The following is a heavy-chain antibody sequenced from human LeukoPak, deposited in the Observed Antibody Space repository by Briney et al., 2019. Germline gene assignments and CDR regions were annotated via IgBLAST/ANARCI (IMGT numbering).Heavy chain of an antibody. J-gene: IGHJ4*02. V-gene: IGHV3-23*01. Sequence: PGGSLRLSCAASGFTFSSYEMSWARQAPGKGLEWVSCISASGGSTWYAESVKGRFTISRDNSKNTLYLQMNSLRAEDTAVYYCAKDPLHNPLGYWGQGTLVTVSS. D-gene: IGHD6-13*01. CDR3: AKDPLHNPLGY. CDR1: GFTFSSYE. CDR2: ISASGGST.